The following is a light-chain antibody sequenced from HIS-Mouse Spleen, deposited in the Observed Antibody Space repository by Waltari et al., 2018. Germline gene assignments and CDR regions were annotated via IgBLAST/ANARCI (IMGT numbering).Light chain of an antibody. V-gene: IGLV6-57*04. CDR3: QSYDSSNVV. CDR1: SGNIASNS. CDR2: EDN. J-gene: IGLJ2*01. Sequence: NFMLTQPHSVSESPGKTVTISRTRTSGNIASNSSQWYQQRPGSAPTTVIYEDNQRPSGVPDRFSGSIDSSSNSASLTISGLKTEDEADYYCQSYDSSNVVFGGGTKLTVL.